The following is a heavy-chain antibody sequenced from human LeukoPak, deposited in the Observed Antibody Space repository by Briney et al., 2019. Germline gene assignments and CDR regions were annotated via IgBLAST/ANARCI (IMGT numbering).Heavy chain of an antibody. CDR1: GGSISSGGSY. Sequence: SQTLSLTCTVSGGSISSGGSYWSWIRQHPGKGLEWIGSIYYSGSTYYSSSFRNRVTIPLDTSTRQFSLKLSSVTAADTAVLYCARVALSRGMVDYWGQGTLVTVSS. CDR3: ARVALSRGMVDY. D-gene: IGHD2/OR15-2a*01. V-gene: IGHV4-31*03. CDR2: IYYSGST. J-gene: IGHJ4*02.